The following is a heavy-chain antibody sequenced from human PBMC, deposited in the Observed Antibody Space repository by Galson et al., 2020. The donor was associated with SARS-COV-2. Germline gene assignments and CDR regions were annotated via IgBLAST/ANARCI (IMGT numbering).Heavy chain of an antibody. Sequence: ASVKVSCKASGYTFTSSYMHWVRQAPGQGLEWMGIINPSGGSTSYAQKFQGRVTMTRDTSTSTVYMELSSLRSEDTAVYYCARDPTAIAAADYYYYYGMDVWGQGTTVTVSS. V-gene: IGHV1-46*01. CDR2: INPSGGST. J-gene: IGHJ6*02. D-gene: IGHD6-13*01. CDR3: ARDPTAIAAADYYYYYGMDV. CDR1: GYTFTSSY.